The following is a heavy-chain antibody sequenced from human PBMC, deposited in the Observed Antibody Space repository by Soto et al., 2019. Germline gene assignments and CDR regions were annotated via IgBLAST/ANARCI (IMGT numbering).Heavy chain of an antibody. CDR2: IIPVLGPA. J-gene: IGHJ4*02. CDR3: ARAAKRYFDY. Sequence: QVQLVQSGAEVKKPGSSMKVSCKASGGTFNTFAISWVRQAPGQGLEWMGGIIPVLGPAFYAPKFQGRVTITAEKSTTTAYLEVSNLTSEDTAVYYCARAAKRYFDYWGQGTLVTVSS. CDR1: GGTFNTFA. V-gene: IGHV1-69*06.